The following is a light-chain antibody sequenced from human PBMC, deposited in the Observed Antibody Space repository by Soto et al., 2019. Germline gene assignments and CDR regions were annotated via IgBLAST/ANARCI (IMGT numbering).Light chain of an antibody. CDR3: TLFTVSGTIV. CDR2: EVN. J-gene: IGLJ1*01. Sequence: QSVLTQPPSVSGSPGQSVTISCTGTSSDVDIYNRVSWYQQPPGTAPKLIIFEVNNRPPGVPDRFSGSKSGNTASLIISGLKAEDEADYFCTLFTVSGTIVFGTGTKLTVL. V-gene: IGLV2-18*01. CDR1: SSDVDIYNR.